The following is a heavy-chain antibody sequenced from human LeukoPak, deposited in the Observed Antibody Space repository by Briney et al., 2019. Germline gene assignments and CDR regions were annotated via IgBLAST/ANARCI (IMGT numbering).Heavy chain of an antibody. CDR2: IDHSGST. Sequence: SETLSLTCAVYGGSLSGYSWTWIRQPPGKGLEWIREIDHSGSTNYNASLTSRVIISADTSQNQFSLKLTSVTVADTAVYYCARVYVTVVRGRWFDPWGQGTLVTVSS. D-gene: IGHD3-10*01. V-gene: IGHV4-34*01. J-gene: IGHJ5*02. CDR3: ARVYVTVVRGRWFDP. CDR1: GGSLSGYS.